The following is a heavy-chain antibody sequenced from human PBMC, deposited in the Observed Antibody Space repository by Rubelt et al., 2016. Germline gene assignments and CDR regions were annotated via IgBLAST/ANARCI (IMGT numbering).Heavy chain of an antibody. CDR3: ARAGWYGDYVIGTY. CDR2: FSSSGGNA. Sequence: GGSLRLSCAASGFTFSTYAMSWVRQAPGKGLEWVSIFSSSGGNAAYADSVKGRFTISRDNSKNTLFLQMNSLRAEDTAVYYCARAGWYGDYVIGTYWGQGTLVTVSS. V-gene: IGHV3-23*01. J-gene: IGHJ4*02. D-gene: IGHD4-17*01. CDR1: GFTFSTYA.